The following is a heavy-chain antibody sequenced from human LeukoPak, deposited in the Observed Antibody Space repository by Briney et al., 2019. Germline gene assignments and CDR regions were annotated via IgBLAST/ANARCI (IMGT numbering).Heavy chain of an antibody. CDR1: GYTFTGYY. V-gene: IGHV1-2*02. CDR3: ARVGASTLHNYWYFDL. CDR2: INPNSGGT. J-gene: IGHJ2*01. Sequence: GASVKVSCKASGYTFTGYYMHWVRQAPGQGLEWMGWINPNSGGTNYAQKFQGRVTMTRDTSISTAYMELSRLRSDDTAVYYCARVGASTLHNYWYFDLWGRGTLVTVSS. D-gene: IGHD1-26*01.